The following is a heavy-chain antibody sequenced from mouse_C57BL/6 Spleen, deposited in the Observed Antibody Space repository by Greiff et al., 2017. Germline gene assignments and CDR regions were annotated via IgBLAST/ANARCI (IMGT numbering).Heavy chain of an antibody. CDR2: IRNKANGYTT. J-gene: IGHJ1*03. CDR1: GFTFTDYY. Sequence: EVQLVESGGGLVQPGGSLSLSCAASGFTFTDYYMSWVRQPPGKALEWLGFIRNKANGYTTEYSASVKGRFTSSRDNSQSILYLQMNALRAEDSATYYCARYALSTVVAHWYFDVWGTGTSVTVSS. CDR3: ARYALSTVVAHWYFDV. V-gene: IGHV7-3*01. D-gene: IGHD1-1*01.